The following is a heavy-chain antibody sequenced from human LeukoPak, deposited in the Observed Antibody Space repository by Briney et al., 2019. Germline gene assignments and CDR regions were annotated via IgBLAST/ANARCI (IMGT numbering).Heavy chain of an antibody. CDR3: ARSTIFGVEIDY. D-gene: IGHD3-3*01. V-gene: IGHV3-74*01. CDR2: INSDGSST. CDR1: GFTFSSYW. J-gene: IGHJ4*02. Sequence: QAGGSLRLSCAASGFTFSSYWMHRVRQAPGKGLVWVSRINSDGSSTSYADSVKGRFTISRDNAKNTLYLQMNSLRAEDTAVYYCARSTIFGVEIDYWGQGTLVTVSS.